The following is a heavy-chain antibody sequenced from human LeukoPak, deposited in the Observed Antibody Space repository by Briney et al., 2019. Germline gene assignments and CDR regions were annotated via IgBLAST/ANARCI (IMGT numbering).Heavy chain of an antibody. D-gene: IGHD6-25*01. CDR1: GFTLSAYA. CDR3: ARSGY. Sequence: GGSLRLSCVASGFTLSAYAIHWVRQAPGKGLEWVSYISSSSSTIYYADSVKGRFTISRDNAKNSLYLQMNSLRAEDTAVYYCARSGYWGQGTLVTVSS. CDR2: ISSSSSTI. V-gene: IGHV3-48*04. J-gene: IGHJ4*02.